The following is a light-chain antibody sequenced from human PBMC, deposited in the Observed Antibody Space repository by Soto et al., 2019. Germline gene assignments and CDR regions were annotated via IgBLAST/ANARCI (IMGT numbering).Light chain of an antibody. Sequence: QSVLTQPPSASGSPGQSVTISCTGTSSDVGGYDYVSWYQQRPGKAPKLLIHEVTKRPSGVPDRFSGSKSGNTASLTVSGLQAEDEADYHCCSYAGGNTWVFGTGTKVTVL. J-gene: IGLJ1*01. CDR3: CSYAGGNTWV. V-gene: IGLV2-8*01. CDR1: SSDVGGYDY. CDR2: EVT.